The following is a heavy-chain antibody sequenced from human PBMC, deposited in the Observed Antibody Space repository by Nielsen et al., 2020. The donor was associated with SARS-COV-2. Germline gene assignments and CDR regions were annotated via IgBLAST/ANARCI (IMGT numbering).Heavy chain of an antibody. J-gene: IGHJ4*02. CDR2: ISSSSSTI. D-gene: IGHD5-24*01. CDR3: ARDPVRWLQLHGFDY. CDR1: GFTFSSYS. V-gene: IGHV3-48*01. Sequence: GESLKISCAASGFTFSSYSMNWVRQAPGKGLEWVSYISSSSSTIYYADSVKGRFTISRDNAKNSLYLQMNSLRAEDTAVYYCARDPVRWLQLHGFDYWGQGTLVTVSS.